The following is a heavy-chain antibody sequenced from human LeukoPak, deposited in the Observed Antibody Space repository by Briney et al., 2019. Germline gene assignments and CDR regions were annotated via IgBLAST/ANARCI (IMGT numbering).Heavy chain of an antibody. V-gene: IGHV3-66*01. J-gene: IGHJ3*02. D-gene: IGHD3-22*01. CDR2: IYSGGSI. CDR3: AKYRITMVVVGGAFDI. Sequence: GGSLRLSCAASGFTVSSNYMSWVGQAPGKGLEWGSAIYSGGSIYHAASVKGRFTISRDNSKNTLYLPMNSLKAEDTAVYYSAKYRITMVVVGGAFDIWGQGTMVTVSS. CDR1: GFTVSSNY.